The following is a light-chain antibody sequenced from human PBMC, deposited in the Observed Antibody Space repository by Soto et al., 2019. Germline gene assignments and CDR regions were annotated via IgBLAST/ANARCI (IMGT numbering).Light chain of an antibody. CDR3: QLYGISPH. CDR1: QSITRNY. V-gene: IGKV3-20*01. Sequence: LVLTQSPGTLSLSPGERFTLSCRASQSITRNYLAWYQQKPGMAPRLMIYHGSRRQAGTPDRFSGSGSGTDFTLTINSLEPEDFAVYYCQLYGISPHFGQGTRLEIK. J-gene: IGKJ5*01. CDR2: HGS.